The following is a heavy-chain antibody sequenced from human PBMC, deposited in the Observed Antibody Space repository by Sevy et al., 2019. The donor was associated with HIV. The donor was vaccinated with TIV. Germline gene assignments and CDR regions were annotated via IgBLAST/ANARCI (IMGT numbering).Heavy chain of an antibody. CDR2: IYPGDSDT. V-gene: IGHV5-51*01. CDR1: GYSFTSYW. D-gene: IGHD5-18*01. J-gene: IGHJ4*02. CDR3: ARGGYSYGYSFDY. Sequence: GESLKNSCKGSGYSFTSYWFGWVRQMPGKGLEWMGIIYPGDSDTRYSPSFQGQVTISADKSISTAYLQWSSLKASDTAMYYCARGGYSYGYSFDYRGQGTLVTVSS.